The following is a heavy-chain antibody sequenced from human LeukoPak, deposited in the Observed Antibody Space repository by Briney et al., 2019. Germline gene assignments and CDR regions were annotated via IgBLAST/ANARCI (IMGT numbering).Heavy chain of an antibody. J-gene: IGHJ4*02. CDR1: GGSISNGGYY. D-gene: IGHD7-27*01. Sequence: SQTLSPTCNVSGGSISNGGYYWTWIRQRPGKGLEWIGYIYYSGSTFYNPSLRSRVTISKDTSETQFSLRLDSVTAADTAVYYCARDKWGSGIDYWGQGTLVTVSS. CDR3: ARDKWGSGIDY. V-gene: IGHV4-31*03. CDR2: IYYSGST.